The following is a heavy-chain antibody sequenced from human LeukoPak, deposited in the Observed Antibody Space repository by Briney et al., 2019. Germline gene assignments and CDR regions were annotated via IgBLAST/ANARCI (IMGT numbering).Heavy chain of an antibody. J-gene: IGHJ4*02. Sequence: PGGSLRLSCTASGFTFSNYSMNWVRQVSGKGLEWVSYISSSSSTIYYADSVKGRFTISRDNAKNSLYLQMNSLRAEDTAVYYCARDGRYYGSGSKASDYWGQGTLVTVSS. V-gene: IGHV3-48*04. CDR3: ARDGRYYGSGSKASDY. CDR1: GFTFSNYS. D-gene: IGHD3-10*01. CDR2: ISSSSSTI.